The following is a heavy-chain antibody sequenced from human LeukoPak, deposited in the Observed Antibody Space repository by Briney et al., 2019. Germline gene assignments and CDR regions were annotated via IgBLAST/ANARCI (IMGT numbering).Heavy chain of an antibody. Sequence: GASVKVSCRASGYTFTGYYMHWVRQAPGQGLGWMGWINPNTGGTNYAQKFQGRVTMTRDASISTAYMELSRLRSADTPVYYCAREKEYSSSTRYSYYYFMDVWGKGTTVTVS. V-gene: IGHV1-2*02. CDR1: GYTFTGYY. J-gene: IGHJ6*03. D-gene: IGHD6-6*01. CDR2: INPNTGGT. CDR3: AREKEYSSSTRYSYYYFMDV.